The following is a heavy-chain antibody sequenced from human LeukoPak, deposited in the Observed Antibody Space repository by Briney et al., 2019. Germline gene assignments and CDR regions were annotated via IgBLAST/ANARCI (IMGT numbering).Heavy chain of an antibody. CDR2: ISSDSNDV. Sequence: GGPLRLSCAASGFTFSSHSMSWVRQAPGKGLEWVACISSDSNDVFYADSVRGRFTISRDNAKNSLYLQVNSLRAEDTAVYHCARDNSGWGYFDYWGQGTLVNVSS. CDR3: ARDNSGWGYFDY. V-gene: IGHV3-21*06. D-gene: IGHD6-19*01. J-gene: IGHJ4*02. CDR1: GFTFSSHS.